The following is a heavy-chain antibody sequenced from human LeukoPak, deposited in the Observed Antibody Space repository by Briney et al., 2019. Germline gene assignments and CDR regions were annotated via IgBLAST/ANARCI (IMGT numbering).Heavy chain of an antibody. CDR2: IHSSGST. V-gene: IGHV4-59*01. D-gene: IGHD1-26*01. CDR1: GASITTYY. CDR3: ARDILDVGATHYFDY. J-gene: IGHJ4*02. Sequence: SETLSLTCTVSGASITTYYWSWIRQPPGKGLEWSGQIHSSGSTNYNPSLKSRVALSLDASKNQCSLKVSSVTAADTAIYYGARDILDVGATHYFDYWGQGSLLTVSS.